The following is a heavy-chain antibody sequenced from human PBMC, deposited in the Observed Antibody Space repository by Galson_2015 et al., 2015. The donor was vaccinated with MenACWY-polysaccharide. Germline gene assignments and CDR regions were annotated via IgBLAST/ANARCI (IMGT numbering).Heavy chain of an antibody. CDR1: GFTFGDYA. J-gene: IGHJ4*02. V-gene: IGHV3-49*03. Sequence: SLRLSCAASGFTFGDYALAWFRQAPGKGLEWVGFIRCKASGETTGYAASVKGRFTISRDDSKSTAYLQMNSLQTEDTAIYYRTRDRPIDYWGQGTLVTVSS. CDR3: TRDRPIDY. CDR2: IRCKASGETT.